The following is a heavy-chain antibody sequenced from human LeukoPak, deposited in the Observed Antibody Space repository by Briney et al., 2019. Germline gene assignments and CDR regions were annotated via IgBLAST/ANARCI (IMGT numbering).Heavy chain of an antibody. V-gene: IGHV3-7*04. CDR3: ARDLKGFNL. Sequence: GGSLRLSCAASGFTFSDYYMSWLRQAPGKGLEWVANIKQDGSQKFYLDSVKGRFTISRDNGNNSLYLHMSRLRVEDTAVYYCARDLKGFNLWGQGALVTVSS. CDR2: IKQDGSQK. J-gene: IGHJ5*02. CDR1: GFTFSDYY.